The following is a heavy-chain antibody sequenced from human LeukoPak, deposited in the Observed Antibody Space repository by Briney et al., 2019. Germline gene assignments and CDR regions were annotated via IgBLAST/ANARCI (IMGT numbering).Heavy chain of an antibody. J-gene: IGHJ4*02. CDR3: ARVYDVLTGGFGY. CDR1: GFIFRRYD. Sequence: GGSLRLSCAASGFIFRRYDMNWVRQAPGKGLEWVSFISSSSISIYYGDSVQGRFTVSRDNARNLLYLEMNTLRAEDTAVYYCARVYDVLTGGFGYWGQGALVTVSS. D-gene: IGHD3-9*01. V-gene: IGHV3-21*01. CDR2: ISSSSISI.